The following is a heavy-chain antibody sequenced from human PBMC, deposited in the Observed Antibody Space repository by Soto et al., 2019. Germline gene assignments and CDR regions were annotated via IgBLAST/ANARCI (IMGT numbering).Heavy chain of an antibody. D-gene: IGHD4-17*01. CDR1: RGTFSSYT. V-gene: IGHV1-69*02. J-gene: IGHJ1*01. CDR2: IIPILGIA. CDR3: ASPTVIDAEYFQH. Sequence: QVQLVQSGAEVKKPGSSVKVSCKASRGTFSSYTISWVRQAPGQGLEWMGRIIPILGIANYAQKFQGRVTITADKSTSTAYMELSSLRSEDTAVYYCASPTVIDAEYFQHWGQGTLVTVSS.